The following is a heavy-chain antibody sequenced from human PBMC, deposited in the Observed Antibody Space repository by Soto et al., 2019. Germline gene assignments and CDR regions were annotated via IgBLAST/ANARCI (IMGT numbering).Heavy chain of an antibody. CDR3: ATCSSTSCYEDAYYGMDV. J-gene: IGHJ6*02. V-gene: IGHV1-24*01. CDR1: GYTLTELS. CDR2: FDPEDGET. D-gene: IGHD2-2*01. Sequence: ASVKVSCKVSGYTLTELSMHWVRQAPGKGLEWMGGFDPEDGETIYAQKFQGRVTMTEDTSTDTAYMELSSLRSEDTAVYYCATCSSTSCYEDAYYGMDVWGQGTTVTVSS.